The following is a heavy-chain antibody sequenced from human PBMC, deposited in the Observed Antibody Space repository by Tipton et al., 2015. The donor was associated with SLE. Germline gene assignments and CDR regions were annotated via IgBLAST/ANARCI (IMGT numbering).Heavy chain of an antibody. V-gene: IGHV4-4*08. D-gene: IGHD5-24*01. J-gene: IGHJ4*02. CDR1: GGSISSYY. CDR3: ARHRGKRRDGYNGVYFDY. Sequence: TLSLTCTVSGGSISSYYWSWIRQPPGKGLEWIGYIYTSGSTNYTPSLKSRVTISVDTSKNQFPLKLSSGTAADTAVYYCARHRGKRRDGYNGVYFDYWGQGTLVTVSS. CDR2: IYTSGST.